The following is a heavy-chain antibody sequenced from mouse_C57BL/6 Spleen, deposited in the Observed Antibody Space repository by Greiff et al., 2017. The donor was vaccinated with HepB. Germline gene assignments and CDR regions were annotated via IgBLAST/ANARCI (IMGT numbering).Heavy chain of an antibody. CDR2: ISSGGSYT. D-gene: IGHD4-1*01. CDR1: GFTFSSYG. Sequence: EVKLVESGGDLVKPGGSLKLSCAASGFTFSSYGMSWVRQTPDKRLEWVATISSGGSYTYYPDSVKGRFTISRDNAKNTLYLQMSSLKSEDTAMYYCARHRGTNYYYAMDYWGQGTSVTVSS. CDR3: ARHRGTNYYYAMDY. J-gene: IGHJ4*01. V-gene: IGHV5-6*01.